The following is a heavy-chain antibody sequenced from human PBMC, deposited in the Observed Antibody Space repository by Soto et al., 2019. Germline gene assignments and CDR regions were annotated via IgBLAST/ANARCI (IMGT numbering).Heavy chain of an antibody. D-gene: IGHD6-19*01. V-gene: IGHV3-23*01. J-gene: IGHJ3*02. CDR1: GFTFSSYA. CDR3: AKGVYGSGWQKDAFDI. Sequence: GGSLRLSCVASGFTFSSYAMSWVRQAPGMGLEWVSSIRGSGDGTYYADSVKGRFTISRDNAKNSLYLQMNSLRAEDTALYYCAKGVYGSGWQKDAFDIWGQGTMVTVSS. CDR2: IRGSGDGT.